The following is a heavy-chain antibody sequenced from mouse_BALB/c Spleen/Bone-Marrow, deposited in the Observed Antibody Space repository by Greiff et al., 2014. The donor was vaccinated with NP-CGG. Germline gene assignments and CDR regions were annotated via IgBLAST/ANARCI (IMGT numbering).Heavy chain of an antibody. J-gene: IGHJ4*01. D-gene: IGHD4-1*01. Sequence: VQLQQSGPELVKPGASVRISCKASGYTFTSYCIHWVKQRPGQGLEWIGWIYPGNVNTKYNEKFKGKATLTADKSSSTAYMQLSSLTSEDSAVYFCARLGRDYAMDYWGQGTSVTVSS. V-gene: IGHV1S56*01. CDR2: IYPGNVNT. CDR3: ARLGRDYAMDY. CDR1: GYTFTSYC.